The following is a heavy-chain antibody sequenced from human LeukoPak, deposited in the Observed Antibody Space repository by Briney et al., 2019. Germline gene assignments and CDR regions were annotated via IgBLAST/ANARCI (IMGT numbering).Heavy chain of an antibody. CDR3: ARACSSTTCYGAFDM. Sequence: SSQILSLTCTVSGGSISSADYNWSWIRQPPGKGLEWIGYIYYSGSTYYNPSLKSRVTISVDTSKNQFSLKLSSVTAADTAVYYCARACSSTTCYGAFDMWGQGTMVTVSS. V-gene: IGHV4-30-4*08. J-gene: IGHJ3*02. CDR1: GGSISSADYN. D-gene: IGHD2-2*01. CDR2: IYYSGST.